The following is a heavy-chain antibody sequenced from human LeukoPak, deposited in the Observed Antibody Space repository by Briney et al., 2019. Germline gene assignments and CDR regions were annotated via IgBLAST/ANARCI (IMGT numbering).Heavy chain of an antibody. Sequence: PGGSLRLSCAASGFTFGAYGMHWVRQAPGKGLEWVAVIWYDGSNKYYADSVKGRLTISRDNSKDTLYLQMNSLRGEDTAVYYCARLLGGTNSGLDYWGQGTLVTVSS. J-gene: IGHJ4*02. V-gene: IGHV3-33*01. D-gene: IGHD3-10*01. CDR2: IWYDGSNK. CDR1: GFTFGAYG. CDR3: ARLLGGTNSGLDY.